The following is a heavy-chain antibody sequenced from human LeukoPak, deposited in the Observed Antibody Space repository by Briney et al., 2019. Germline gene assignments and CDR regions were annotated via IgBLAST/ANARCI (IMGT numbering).Heavy chain of an antibody. Sequence: GGSLRLSCAASGFTFSSYSMNWVRQAPGKGLEWVSYISSSGSTIYYADSVKGRFTISRDNAKNSLYLQMNSLRAEDTAVYYCARYIKGLYSSGIDYWGQGTLVTVSS. CDR3: ARYIKGLYSSGIDY. CDR2: ISSSGSTI. D-gene: IGHD6-19*01. J-gene: IGHJ4*02. CDR1: GFTFSSYS. V-gene: IGHV3-48*04.